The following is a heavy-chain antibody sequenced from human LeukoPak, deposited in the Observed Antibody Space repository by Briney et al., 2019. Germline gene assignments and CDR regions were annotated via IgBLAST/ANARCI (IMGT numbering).Heavy chain of an antibody. D-gene: IGHD3-10*01. V-gene: IGHV3-30-3*01. CDR2: ISYDESNK. Sequence: PGRSLRLSCAASGFTFSSYAMHWVREAPGKGLEWVAVISYDESNKYYADSVKGRFTISRDNSKNTLYLQMNSLRAEDTAVYYCALTGSYYYGSGSYPRTGPLDYWGQGTLVTVSS. CDR1: GFTFSSYA. CDR3: ALTGSYYYGSGSYPRTGPLDY. J-gene: IGHJ4*02.